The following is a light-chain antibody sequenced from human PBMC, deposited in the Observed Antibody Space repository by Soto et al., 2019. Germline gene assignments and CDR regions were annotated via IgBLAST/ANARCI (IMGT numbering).Light chain of an antibody. CDR2: AAS. CDR3: QQTYTTVT. J-gene: IGKJ5*01. CDR1: QAISSW. Sequence: DIQMTQSPSSVSASLGDIVTITCRASQAISSWLAWYQQKPGKAPKLLIYAASSLQSGVPSRFSGSGSGTDFTLTISSLQPEDFATYYCQQTYTTVTFGQGTRLEIK. V-gene: IGKV1-12*01.